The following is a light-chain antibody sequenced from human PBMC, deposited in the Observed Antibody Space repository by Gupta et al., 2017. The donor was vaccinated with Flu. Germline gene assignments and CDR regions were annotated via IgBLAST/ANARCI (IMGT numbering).Light chain of an antibody. V-gene: IGKV1-39*01. CDR3: QQSYSTPCT. Sequence: PSSLSASVGDRVTITCRASQSISSYLNGYQQKPGKAPKLLIYAASSLQSGVPSRCSGSGSGTDVTLTISSLQPEDFATYYCQQSYSTPCTFGPGTKVDIK. CDR1: QSISSY. J-gene: IGKJ3*01. CDR2: AAS.